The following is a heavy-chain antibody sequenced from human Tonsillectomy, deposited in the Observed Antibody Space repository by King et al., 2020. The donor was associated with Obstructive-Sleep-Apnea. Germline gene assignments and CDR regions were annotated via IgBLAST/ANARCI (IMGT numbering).Heavy chain of an antibody. CDR2: VYPGDSDT. J-gene: IGHJ6*04. CDR1: EYSFSTYW. V-gene: IGHV5-51*01. Sequence: QLVQSGAEVKKPGESLKISCKGSEYSFSTYWIAWVRQMPGKGPEWMGIVYPGDSDTRYSPSFQGQVTLSADKSTSTAYLQWSSLKASDTAMYYCARLRYYGSGSPRHMDVWGEGTAITVSS. CDR3: ARLRYYGSGSPRHMDV. D-gene: IGHD3-10*01.